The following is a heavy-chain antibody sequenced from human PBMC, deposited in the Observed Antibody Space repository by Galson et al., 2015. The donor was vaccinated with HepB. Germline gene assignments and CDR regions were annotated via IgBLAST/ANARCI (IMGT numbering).Heavy chain of an antibody. D-gene: IGHD4-17*01. J-gene: IGHJ4*02. CDR1: GGSINTGGSF. CDR3: ARTRPTVTPYFDY. CDR2: MFDRGST. Sequence: TLSLTCAVSGGSINTGGSFWSWIRQPPGKGLEWIGYMFDRGSTHYNAALRSRVTISVDKSQNQFSLKLRSVTAADTAVYYCARTRPTVTPYFDYWGQGALVTVSS. V-gene: IGHV4-30-2*01.